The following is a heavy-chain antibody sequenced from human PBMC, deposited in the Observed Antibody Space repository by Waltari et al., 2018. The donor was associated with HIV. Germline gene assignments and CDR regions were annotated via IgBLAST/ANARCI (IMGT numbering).Heavy chain of an antibody. J-gene: IGHJ5*01. CDR3: AGGYPTSGGDDS. Sequence: QVQLVQSGAEVKKPGSSVKVSCKATGGTYTSNSITWVRQAPGQGLEWLGGVIPLFGTPSYAKKFQGRVTITADESTSTVYMELRRLTSEDTAMIYCAGGYPTSGGDDSWGQGTLVIVSS. CDR2: VIPLFGTP. D-gene: IGHD3-16*01. CDR1: GGTYTSNS. V-gene: IGHV1-69*01.